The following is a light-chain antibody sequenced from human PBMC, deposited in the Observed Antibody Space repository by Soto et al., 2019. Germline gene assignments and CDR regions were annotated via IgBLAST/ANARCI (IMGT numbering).Light chain of an antibody. J-gene: IGKJ1*01. V-gene: IGKV3-20*01. CDR2: GAS. Sequence: EIVLTQSPGTLSLSPGERATLFCRASQSFTTSQLAWYQQRPGQAPRVLIFGASRRATGIPDRFSGSGSGTDFTLTISSLQPEDSAVYYYQQYASSPRTFGQGTTVEIK. CDR1: QSFTTSQ. CDR3: QQYASSPRT.